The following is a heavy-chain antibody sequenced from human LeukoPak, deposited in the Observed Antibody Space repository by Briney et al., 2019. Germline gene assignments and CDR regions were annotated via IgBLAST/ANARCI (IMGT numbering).Heavy chain of an antibody. CDR1: GFTFSNYA. Sequence: GGSLRLSCAASGFTFSNYAMSWGRQGPGKGLWWVSGISGSGDSTYYGDSVQGRFTISRDNYKNTLYLQMNTLRAEDTAVYYCAKEKQRNFDYWGQGTLVTVSS. J-gene: IGHJ4*02. CDR3: AKEKQRNFDY. V-gene: IGHV3-23*01. CDR2: ISGSGDST.